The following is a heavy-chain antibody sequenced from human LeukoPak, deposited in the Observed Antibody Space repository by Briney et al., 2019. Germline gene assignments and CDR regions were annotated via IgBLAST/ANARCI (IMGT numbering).Heavy chain of an antibody. V-gene: IGHV1-69*13. CDR3: AAGSSGLLTDCGGDCYNFDY. Sequence: SVKVSCKASGGTFSSYAISWVRQAPGQGLVWMGGIIPIFGTANYAQKFQGRVTITADESTSTAYMELSSLRSEDTAVYYCAAGSSGLLTDCGGDCYNFDYWGQGTLVTVSS. CDR1: GGTFSSYA. J-gene: IGHJ4*02. D-gene: IGHD2-21*01. CDR2: IIPIFGTA.